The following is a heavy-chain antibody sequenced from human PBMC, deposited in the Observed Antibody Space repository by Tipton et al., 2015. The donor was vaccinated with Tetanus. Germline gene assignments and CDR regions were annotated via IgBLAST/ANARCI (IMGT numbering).Heavy chain of an antibody. CDR3: ARLHLRTYASSSGY. V-gene: IGHV5-51*01. J-gene: IGHJ4*02. CDR2: IYPGDSET. CDR1: GYTFDTYW. Sequence: VQLVQSGAEVKKPGESLKISCKCSGYTFDTYWIAWVRQMPGKGLEWMGIIYPGDSETRYSPSFQGHVTMSAGKSINTAYLQWSSLEASDTAMYFCARLHLRTYASSSGYWGQGTLVTVSS. D-gene: IGHD6-6*01.